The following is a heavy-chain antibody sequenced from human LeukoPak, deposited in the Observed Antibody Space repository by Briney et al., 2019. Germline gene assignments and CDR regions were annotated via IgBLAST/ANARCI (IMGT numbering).Heavy chain of an antibody. CDR1: GFTFDDYA. D-gene: IGHD3-10*01. CDR3: ARDRSRYGSGGDGMDV. CDR2: ISWNSGSI. V-gene: IGHV3-9*01. Sequence: GRSLRLSCAASGFTFDDYAMHWVRQAPGKGLEWVSGISWNSGSIGYADSVKGRFTISRDNAKNSLYLQMNSLRAEDTAVYYCARDRSRYGSGGDGMDVWGQGTTVTVSS. J-gene: IGHJ6*02.